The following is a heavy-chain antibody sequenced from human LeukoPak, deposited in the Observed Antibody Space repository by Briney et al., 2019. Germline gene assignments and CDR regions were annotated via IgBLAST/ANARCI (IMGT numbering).Heavy chain of an antibody. CDR3: AREDRRGGDFDY. V-gene: IGHV3-21*01. CDR2: ISSGSSYI. D-gene: IGHD3-10*01. Sequence: PGGSLRLSCAASGFTFSSYSMNWVRQAPGKGLEWVSSISSGSSYIYYADSVKGRFTISRDNAKNSLYLQMNSLRAEDTAVYYCAREDRRGGDFDYWGQGTLVTVSS. J-gene: IGHJ4*02. CDR1: GFTFSSYS.